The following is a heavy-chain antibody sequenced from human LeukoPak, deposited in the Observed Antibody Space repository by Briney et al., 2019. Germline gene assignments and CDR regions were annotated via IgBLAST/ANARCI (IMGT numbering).Heavy chain of an antibody. CDR3: ARSNYGDYGGKEEYYYMDV. Sequence: SSETLSLTCTVSGGTISSYYWSWIRQPPGKGLEWIGYIYYSGSTYYNPSLKSRVTISVDTSKNQFSLKLSSVTAADTAVYYCARSNYGDYGGKEEYYYMDVWGKGTTVTVSS. V-gene: IGHV4-59*08. J-gene: IGHJ6*03. D-gene: IGHD4-17*01. CDR1: GGTISSYY. CDR2: IYYSGST.